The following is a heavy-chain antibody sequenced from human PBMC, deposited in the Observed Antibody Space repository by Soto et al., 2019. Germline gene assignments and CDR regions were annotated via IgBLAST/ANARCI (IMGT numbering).Heavy chain of an antibody. J-gene: IGHJ4*02. CDR2: IYYSGRT. CDR1: GGSIISRGYY. CDR3: ARDGGVLDY. D-gene: IGHD3-3*01. Sequence: QVQLQESGPGLVKPSQTLSLTCTVSGGSIISRGYYWIWIRQHPGKVLEWIGYIYYSGRTYYNPSLEGRVTISADTSKNQFSLKLSSVTAADTAVYYCARDGGVLDYWGQGTLVTVSS. V-gene: IGHV4-31*03.